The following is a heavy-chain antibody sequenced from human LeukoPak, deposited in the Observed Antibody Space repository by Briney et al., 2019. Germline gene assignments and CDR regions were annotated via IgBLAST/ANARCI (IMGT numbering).Heavy chain of an antibody. CDR1: GGSISSGDYY. V-gene: IGHV4-30-4*02. D-gene: IGHD2-2*01. CDR2: IYYSGST. Sequence: SETLSLTCTVSGGSISSGDYYWSWIRQPPGKGLEWIGYIYYSGSTYYNPSLKSRVTISVDTSKNQFSLKLSSVTAADTAVYYCARCQTQYLDAFDIWGQGTMVTVSS. J-gene: IGHJ3*02. CDR3: ARCQTQYLDAFDI.